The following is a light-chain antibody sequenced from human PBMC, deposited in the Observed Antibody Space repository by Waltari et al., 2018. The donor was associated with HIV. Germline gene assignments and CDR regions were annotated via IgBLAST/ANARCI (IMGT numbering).Light chain of an antibody. Sequence: QTVVTQEPSFSVSPGGTVTLTCGLSSGSVSTRYYPSWYQQTPGQAPRTLIYSTNTRSSGVPDRFSGSILGNKAALTITGAQADDESDYYCVLYMGSGSVVFGGGTKLTVL. CDR3: VLYMGSGSVV. V-gene: IGLV8-61*01. CDR2: STN. J-gene: IGLJ2*01. CDR1: SGSVSTRYY.